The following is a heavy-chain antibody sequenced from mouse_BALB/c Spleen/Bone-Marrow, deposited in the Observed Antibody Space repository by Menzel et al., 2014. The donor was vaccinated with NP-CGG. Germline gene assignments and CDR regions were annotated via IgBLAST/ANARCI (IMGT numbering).Heavy chain of an antibody. D-gene: IGHD4-1*01. CDR1: GYAFTNYL. J-gene: IGHJ1*01. CDR2: INPGSGGT. CDR3: ARELGRWYFDV. V-gene: IGHV1-54*01. Sequence: VQGVESGAELVRPGTSVKVSCKASGYAFTNYLIEWVKQRPGQGLEWIGVINPGSGGTNYNEEFKGKATLTADKSSSTAYMQLSSLTSDDSAVYFCARELGRWYFDVWGAGTTVTVSS.